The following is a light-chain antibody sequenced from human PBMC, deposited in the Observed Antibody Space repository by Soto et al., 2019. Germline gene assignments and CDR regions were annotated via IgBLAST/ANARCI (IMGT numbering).Light chain of an antibody. CDR3: QQLNSYWT. V-gene: IGKV1-9*01. CDR2: VAS. CDR1: QGISSY. J-gene: IGKJ1*01. Sequence: DIQLTQSPSFLSASVGDRVTITCRASQGISSYLAWYQQKPGKAPNLLIYVASTLQSGVPSRFSGSGSGTEFTLTISSLQPEDFETYYCQQLNSYWTFGQGTKVEIK.